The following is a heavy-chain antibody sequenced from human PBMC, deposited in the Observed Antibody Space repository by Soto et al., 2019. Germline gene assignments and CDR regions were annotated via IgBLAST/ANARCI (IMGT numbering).Heavy chain of an antibody. Sequence: PGGSLRLSCAASGFTXSSYDMHCVRQATGKGLEWVSAIGTAGDTYYPGSVKGRFTISRENAKNSLYLQMNSLRAGDTAVYYCARARYYYGSGSGLDYWGQGTLVTVSS. CDR1: GFTXSSYD. D-gene: IGHD3-10*01. CDR2: IGTAGDT. CDR3: ARARYYYGSGSGLDY. J-gene: IGHJ4*02. V-gene: IGHV3-13*04.